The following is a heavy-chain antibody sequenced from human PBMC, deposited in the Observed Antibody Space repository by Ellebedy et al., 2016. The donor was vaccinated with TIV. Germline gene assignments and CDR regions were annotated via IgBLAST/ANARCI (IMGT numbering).Heavy chain of an antibody. CDR1: GASISSGGYY. CDR3: AVVGSGSYYYYNGMDV. D-gene: IGHD1-26*01. J-gene: IGHJ6*02. V-gene: IGHV4-39*07. Sequence: MPSETLSLTCTVSGASISSGGYYWGWIRQPPGKGLEWIGSIYYGETAAYNPSLTSRVTISVDTSKNQFSLKLSSVTAADTAVYYCAVVGSGSYYYYNGMDVWGQGTTVTVSS. CDR2: IYYGETA.